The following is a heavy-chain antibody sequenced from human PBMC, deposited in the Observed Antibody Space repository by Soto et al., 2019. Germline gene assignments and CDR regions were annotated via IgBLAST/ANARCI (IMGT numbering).Heavy chain of an antibody. CDR1: GGSISSSSYY. Sequence: SETLSLTCTVSGGSISSSSYYWGWIRQPPGKGLEWIGSIYYSGSTYYNPSLKSRVTISVDTSKNQFSLKLSSVTAADTAVYYCARHGGQQLPGFYYYYYMDVWGKGTTVTV. V-gene: IGHV4-39*01. CDR3: ARHGGQQLPGFYYYYYMDV. D-gene: IGHD6-13*01. J-gene: IGHJ6*03. CDR2: IYYSGST.